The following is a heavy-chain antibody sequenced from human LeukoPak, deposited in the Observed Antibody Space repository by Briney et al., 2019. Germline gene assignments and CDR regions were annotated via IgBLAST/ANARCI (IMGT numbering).Heavy chain of an antibody. J-gene: IGHJ6*02. V-gene: IGHV3-64*01. D-gene: IGHD1-26*01. CDR2: ISSNGGST. CDR3: ARFRDSGSYYYYYGMDV. CDR1: GFTFSSYA. Sequence: GGSLRLSCAASGFTFSSYAMHWVRQAPGKGLEYVSAISSNGGSTYYANSVKGRFTISRDNSKNTLYLQMGSLRAEDMAVYYCARFRDSGSYYYYYGMDVWGQGTTVTVSS.